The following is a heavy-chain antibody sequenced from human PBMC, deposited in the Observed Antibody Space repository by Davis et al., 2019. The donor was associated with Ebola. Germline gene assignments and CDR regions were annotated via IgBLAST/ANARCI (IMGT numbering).Heavy chain of an antibody. Sequence: SLKISCAASGFTFDDYAMYWVRQAPGKGLEWVSGISWNSGSTGYADSVKGRFTISRDNSKNTLYLHMNSLRAEDTAVFYCAKKSGLETPKPGNFFDYWGQGTLVTVSS. J-gene: IGHJ4*02. CDR2: ISWNSGST. CDR1: GFTFDDYA. V-gene: IGHV3-9*01. D-gene: IGHD4-23*01. CDR3: AKKSGLETPKPGNFFDY.